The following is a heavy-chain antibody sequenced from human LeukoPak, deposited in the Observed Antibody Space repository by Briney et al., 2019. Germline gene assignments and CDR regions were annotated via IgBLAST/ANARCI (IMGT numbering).Heavy chain of an antibody. Sequence: ASVKVSCSASGYTFTSYYVHWVRQAPGQGLEWMGIISPSGASTSYAQTFQGRVTMTRDISTSTIYMELSSLISEDTAVYYCARGSSRGPRDAFDYWGQGTMLTLSS. CDR3: ARGSSRGPRDAFDY. D-gene: IGHD2-15*01. CDR2: ISPSGAST. CDR1: GYTFTSYY. V-gene: IGHV1-46*01. J-gene: IGHJ3*01.